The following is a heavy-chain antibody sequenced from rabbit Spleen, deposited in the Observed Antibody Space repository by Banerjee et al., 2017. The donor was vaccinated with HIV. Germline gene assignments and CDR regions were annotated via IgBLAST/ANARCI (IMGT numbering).Heavy chain of an antibody. CDR2: IYTGSSGST. J-gene: IGHJ3*01. V-gene: IGHV1S45*01. CDR3: ARDLAGVIGWNFGW. Sequence: QEQLVESGGGLVQPGASLTLTCTASGFSFSGGYNMCWVRQAPGKGLEWIACIYTGSSGSTAYASWAKGRFTISTASATTVTLQMTSLTAADTATYFCARDLAGVIGWNFGWWGQGTLVTVS. CDR1: GFSFSGGYN. D-gene: IGHD4-1*01.